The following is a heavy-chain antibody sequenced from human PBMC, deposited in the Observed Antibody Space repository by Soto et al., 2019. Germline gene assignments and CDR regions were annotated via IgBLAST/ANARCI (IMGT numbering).Heavy chain of an antibody. CDR1: GFTFSEYD. CDR3: ARTDTGGTYFEF. D-gene: IGHD3-16*01. V-gene: IGHV3-33*08. Sequence: GGSLRLSCADSGFTFSEYDMHWVRQAPGKGLEWVALISYLGTKSEYADSVKGRFTISRDNFKKTVSLQMESLRVEDSAVYFCARTDTGGTYFEFWGRGTLVTVSS. CDR2: ISYLGTKS. J-gene: IGHJ4*02.